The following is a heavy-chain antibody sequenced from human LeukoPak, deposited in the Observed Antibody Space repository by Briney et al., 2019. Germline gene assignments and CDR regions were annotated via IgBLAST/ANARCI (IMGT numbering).Heavy chain of an antibody. CDR3: ASRYSSSSADY. V-gene: IGHV1-2*06. CDR2: INPNSGGT. Sequence: ASVKVSCKASGYTFTGYYIHWVRQAPGQGREWMGRINPNSGGTNYAQKFQGRVTMTRDTSISTAYMELSRLRADDTAVYYCASRYSSSSADYWGQGTLVTVSS. D-gene: IGHD6-6*01. J-gene: IGHJ4*02. CDR1: GYTFTGYY.